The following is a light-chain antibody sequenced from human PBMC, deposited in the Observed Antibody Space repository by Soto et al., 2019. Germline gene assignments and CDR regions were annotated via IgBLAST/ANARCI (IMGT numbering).Light chain of an antibody. CDR1: SGDIVSYNR. Sequence: QSVLTQPASVSGSPGQSITISCPGTSGDIVSYNRVSWYQQHPGKAPKLIIYEVTDRPSGVSNRFSGSKSGNTASLTISGLQAEDEAEYYCSSYTNINTRACVFGTGTKVTVL. CDR2: EVT. J-gene: IGLJ1*01. V-gene: IGLV2-14*01. CDR3: SSYTNINTRACV.